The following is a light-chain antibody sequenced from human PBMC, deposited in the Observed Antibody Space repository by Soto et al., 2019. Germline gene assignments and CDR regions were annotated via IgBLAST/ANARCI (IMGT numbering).Light chain of an antibody. CDR1: QTVSSK. Sequence: EIVMTQSPATLSVSPGGRATLSCRASQTVSSKLAWYQQKPGQAPRLLLYDASIRATGIPVRFSGSGSGTEFTLTISSLQSEDSAVYYCQQYQNWPLRTFGQGTKLEI. CDR3: QQYQNWPLRT. V-gene: IGKV3-15*01. J-gene: IGKJ2*01. CDR2: DAS.